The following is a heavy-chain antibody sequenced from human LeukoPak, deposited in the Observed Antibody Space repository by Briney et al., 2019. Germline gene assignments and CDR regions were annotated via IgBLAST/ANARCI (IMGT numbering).Heavy chain of an antibody. CDR3: ASSALVVPAAMRWFDP. D-gene: IGHD2-2*01. Sequence: PSETLSLTCAVYGGSFSGYYWSWIRQPPGKGLEWIGEINHSGSTNYNPPLKSRVTISVDTSKNQFSLKLSSVTAADTAVYYCASSALVVPAAMRWFDPWGQGTLVTVSS. J-gene: IGHJ5*02. CDR1: GGSFSGYY. V-gene: IGHV4-34*01. CDR2: INHSGST.